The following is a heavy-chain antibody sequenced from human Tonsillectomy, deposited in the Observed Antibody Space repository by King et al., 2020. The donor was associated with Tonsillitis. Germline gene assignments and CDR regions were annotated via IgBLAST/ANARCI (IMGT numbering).Heavy chain of an antibody. D-gene: IGHD3-10*01. J-gene: IGHJ5*02. CDR2: ISGSGGST. V-gene: IGHV3-23*04. CDR1: GFTFRSYA. CDR3: ATLSEAMVRGVIPS. Sequence: VQLVESGGGLVQPGGSLRLSCAASGFTFRSYAMSWVRQAPGKGLEWVSAISGSGGSTYYADSVKGRFTISRDNSKNTLFLQMGSLRAEDTAVYYCATLSEAMVRGVIPSWGQGTLVTVSS.